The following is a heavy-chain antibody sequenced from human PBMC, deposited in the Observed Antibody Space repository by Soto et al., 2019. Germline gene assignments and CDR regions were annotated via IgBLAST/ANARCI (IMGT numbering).Heavy chain of an antibody. Sequence: ASVKVSCKVSGYTLTELSMHWVRQAPGQGLEWMGWISAYNGNTNYAQKLQGRVTMTTDTSTSTAYMELRSLRSDDTAVYYCAREPPKKDWNDYWGQGTLVTVSS. CDR1: GYTLTELS. D-gene: IGHD1-1*01. V-gene: IGHV1-18*01. CDR3: AREPPKKDWNDY. J-gene: IGHJ4*02. CDR2: ISAYNGNT.